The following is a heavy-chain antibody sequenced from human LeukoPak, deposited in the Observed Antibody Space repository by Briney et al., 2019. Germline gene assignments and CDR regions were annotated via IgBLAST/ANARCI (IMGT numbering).Heavy chain of an antibody. Sequence: GESLKISCKGSGHSFTSYWIGWVRQMPGKGLEWMGIIYPGDSDTRYSPSFQGQVTISADKSISTAYLQWSSLKASDTAMYYCARHVSRYYYDSSGYYRPAPYGMDVWGQGTTVTVSS. CDR3: ARHVSRYYYDSSGYYRPAPYGMDV. D-gene: IGHD3-22*01. CDR1: GHSFTSYW. V-gene: IGHV5-51*01. J-gene: IGHJ6*02. CDR2: IYPGDSDT.